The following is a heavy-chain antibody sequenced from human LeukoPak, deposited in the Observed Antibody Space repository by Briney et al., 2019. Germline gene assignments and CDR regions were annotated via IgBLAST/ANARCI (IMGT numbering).Heavy chain of an antibody. V-gene: IGHV3-11*01. Sequence: PGGSLRLSCAASGFTFSDYYMNWIRQTPGKGLEWISYISSSGTTIYYADSVKGRFTISRDNAKNSLYLQMNTLRAEDTAVYYCARDQGAGTDRFWMNYYYGMDVWGQGTTVTVSS. D-gene: IGHD6-13*01. CDR1: GFTFSDYY. CDR2: ISSSGTTI. CDR3: ARDQGAGTDRFWMNYYYGMDV. J-gene: IGHJ6*02.